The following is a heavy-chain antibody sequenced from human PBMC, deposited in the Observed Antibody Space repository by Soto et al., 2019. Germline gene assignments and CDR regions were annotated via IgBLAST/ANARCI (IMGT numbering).Heavy chain of an antibody. D-gene: IGHD3-3*01. CDR1: GGSISSYY. J-gene: IGHJ2*01. Sequence: SETLSLTCTVSGGSISSYYWSWIRQPPGKGLEWIGYIYYSGSTNYNPSLKSRVTISVDTSKNQFSLKPSSVTAADTAVYYCARVPYYDFWSGYYTNWYFDLWGRGTLVTVSS. V-gene: IGHV4-59*01. CDR2: IYYSGST. CDR3: ARVPYYDFWSGYYTNWYFDL.